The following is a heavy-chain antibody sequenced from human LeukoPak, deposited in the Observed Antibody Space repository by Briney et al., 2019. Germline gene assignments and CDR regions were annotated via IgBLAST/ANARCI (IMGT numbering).Heavy chain of an antibody. CDR2: IYYSGST. CDR3: AGEMYGDDSSGFDY. J-gene: IGHJ4*02. CDR1: GGSISSYY. D-gene: IGHD3-22*01. V-gene: IGHV4-59*01. Sequence: PSETLSLTCTVSGGSISSYYWSWIRQPPGKGLEWIGCIYYSGSTNYNPSLKSRVTISVDTSKNQFSLKLSSVTAAYTAVYYRAGEMYGDDSSGFDYWGQRTLVTVSS.